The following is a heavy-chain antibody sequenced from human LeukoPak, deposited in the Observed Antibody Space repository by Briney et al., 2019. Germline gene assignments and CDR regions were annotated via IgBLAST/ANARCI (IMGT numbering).Heavy chain of an antibody. CDR1: GLTFSRYW. CDR2: IKQDGSEI. V-gene: IGHV3-7*01. Sequence: PGGSLRLSCVASGLTFSRYWMSWVRQAPGKGLEWVANIKQDGSEIYYVESVRGRFTISRDNAKNSLYLQMNSLRAEDTAVYYCARAHFWGQGALVTVSS. J-gene: IGHJ4*02. CDR3: ARAHF.